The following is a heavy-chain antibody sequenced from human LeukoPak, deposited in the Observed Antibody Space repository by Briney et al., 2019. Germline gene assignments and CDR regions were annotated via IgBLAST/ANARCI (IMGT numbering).Heavy chain of an antibody. D-gene: IGHD6-13*01. CDR2: INHSGST. Sequence: SETLSLTCAVYGGSFSGYYWSWIRRPPGKGLEWIGEINHSGSTNYNPSLKSRVTISVDTSKNQFSLKLSSVTAADTAVYYCARYSSSWTYYFDYWGQGTLVTVSS. CDR1: GGSFSGYY. CDR3: ARYSSSWTYYFDY. J-gene: IGHJ4*02. V-gene: IGHV4-34*01.